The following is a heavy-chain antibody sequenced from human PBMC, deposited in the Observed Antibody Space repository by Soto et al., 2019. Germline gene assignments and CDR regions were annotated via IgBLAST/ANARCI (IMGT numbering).Heavy chain of an antibody. D-gene: IGHD3-16*02. V-gene: IGHV2-5*02. CDR3: APSPAPTFITFAALIVVARFDP. CDR2: IYWDDDK. Sequence: QITLKESGPTLVKPTQTLTLTCTFSGFSLSTPGVGVGWIRQPPGKALEGLAIIYWDDDKRYSPSVNTRLTITKYTSQNQVLLTLTTMDPLATAPYSCAPSPAPTFITFAALIVVARFDPSRQGPLVPVSS. CDR1: GFSLSTPGVG. J-gene: IGHJ5*02.